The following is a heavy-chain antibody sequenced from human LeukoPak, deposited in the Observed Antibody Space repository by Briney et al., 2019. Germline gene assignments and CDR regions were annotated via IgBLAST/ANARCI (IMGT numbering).Heavy chain of an antibody. Sequence: PGASLRLSCVASGFTFSSYAMSWVRQAPGKGLEWVLGISITGGSTYYTDSVKGRFTISRDNSKNTLYLQMNSLRVEDTAVYYCATLSVAAGDWDDDFWGQGTLLTVSS. CDR1: GFTFSSYA. D-gene: IGHD6-13*01. V-gene: IGHV3-23*01. CDR3: ATLSVAAGDWDDDF. J-gene: IGHJ4*02. CDR2: ISITGGST.